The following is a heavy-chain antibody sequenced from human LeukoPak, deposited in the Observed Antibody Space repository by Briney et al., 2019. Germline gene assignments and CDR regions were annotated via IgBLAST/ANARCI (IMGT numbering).Heavy chain of an antibody. D-gene: IGHD3-10*02. V-gene: IGHV3-64*01. CDR3: AELGITMIGGV. Sequence: SCKASGGTFSSYAMHWVRQAPGKGLEYVSAISSNGGSTYYANSVKGRFTISRDNSKNTLYLQMGSLRAEDTAVYYCAELGITMIGGVWGKGTTVTISS. CDR1: GGTFSSYA. CDR2: ISSNGGST. J-gene: IGHJ6*04.